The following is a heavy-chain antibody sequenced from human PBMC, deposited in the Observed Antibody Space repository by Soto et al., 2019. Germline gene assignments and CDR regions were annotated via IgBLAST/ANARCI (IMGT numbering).Heavy chain of an antibody. CDR3: AKYLITNRGVSRSFDF. J-gene: IGHJ3*01. V-gene: IGHV3-23*01. D-gene: IGHD3-3*01. CDR1: GFTFSSYA. Sequence: PRGSLRLSCAASGFTFSSYAMSWVRQVPGKGLEWVSAIIGSGGGIYYADSVRGRFTVSRDNSKNTLYLQMDSLRAEDTAVYYCAKYLITNRGVSRSFDFRGPRTEVT. CDR2: IIGSGGGI.